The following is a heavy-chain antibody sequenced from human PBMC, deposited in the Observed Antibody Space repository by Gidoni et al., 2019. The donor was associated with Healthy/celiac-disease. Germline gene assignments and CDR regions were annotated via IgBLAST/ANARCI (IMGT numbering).Heavy chain of an antibody. CDR3: ARAPRYGGSFDY. Sequence: QVQLQQWGAGLWKPSETLALTCAVYGGAVSGYYWSWIRQPPGKGLEWIGESNHSGSTNYNPSLKRRFTISVDTSTNQFSLKLSSVTAADTAVYYCARAPRYGGSFDYWGQGTLVTVSS. J-gene: IGHJ4*02. V-gene: IGHV4-34*01. CDR2: SNHSGST. D-gene: IGHD4-17*01. CDR1: GGAVSGYY.